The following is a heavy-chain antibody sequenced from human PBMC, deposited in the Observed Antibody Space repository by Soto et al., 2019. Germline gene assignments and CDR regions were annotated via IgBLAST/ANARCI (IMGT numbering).Heavy chain of an antibody. CDR3: ARDTGTSYYGMDV. D-gene: IGHD1-7*01. Sequence: PSETLSLTCAVYGGSFSGYYWSWIRQPPGKGLEWIGEINHSGSTNYNPSLKSRVTISVDTSKNQFSLKLSSVTAADTAVYYCARDTGTSYYGMDVWGQGTTVTVSS. CDR2: INHSGST. CDR1: GGSFSGYY. V-gene: IGHV4-34*01. J-gene: IGHJ6*02.